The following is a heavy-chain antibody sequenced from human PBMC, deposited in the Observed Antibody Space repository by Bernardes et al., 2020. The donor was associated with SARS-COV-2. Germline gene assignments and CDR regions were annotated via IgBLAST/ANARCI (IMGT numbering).Heavy chain of an antibody. CDR2: IGGSGGNTI. Sequence: GGSLRLSCEVSEFTFGSYAMSWVRQAPGKGLEWVSIIGGSGGNTIYYADSVKGRFTISRDNAKNSLYLQMNSLRADDTAVYYCATPYYGSGTGPPRYYYHGMDVWGQGTTVTVSS. J-gene: IGHJ6*02. V-gene: IGHV3-48*03. CDR1: EFTFGSYA. D-gene: IGHD3-10*01. CDR3: ATPYYGSGTGPPRYYYHGMDV.